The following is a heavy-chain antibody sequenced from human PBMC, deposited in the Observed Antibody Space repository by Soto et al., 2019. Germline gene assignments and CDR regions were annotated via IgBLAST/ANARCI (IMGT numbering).Heavy chain of an antibody. Sequence: LSLTCTVSGGSIKNYYWSWIRQPAGKGLEWIGRIYSTGSTNYNASLKSRVTMSVDTSNNQFSLRLRSVTAADTAVYYCARDEYYDSNNWFDTWGQGTLGTVS. D-gene: IGHD3-22*01. CDR3: ARDEYYDSNNWFDT. CDR1: GGSIKNYY. J-gene: IGHJ5*02. V-gene: IGHV4-4*07. CDR2: IYSTGST.